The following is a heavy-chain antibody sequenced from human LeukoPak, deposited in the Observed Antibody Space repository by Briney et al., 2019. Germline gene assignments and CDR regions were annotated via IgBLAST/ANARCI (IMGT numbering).Heavy chain of an antibody. CDR3: ARPPYSSSWDPGWFDP. CDR2: LSSSSDYT. CDR1: GFTFSDYY. Sequence: PGGSLRLSCVASGFTFSDYYMSWIRHAPGKGLEWVSYLSSSSDYTNYADSVRGRFTISRDNAKNSLYLQMNSLRAEDTAVYYCARPPYSSSWDPGWFDPWGQGTLITVSS. V-gene: IGHV3-11*06. D-gene: IGHD6-13*01. J-gene: IGHJ5*02.